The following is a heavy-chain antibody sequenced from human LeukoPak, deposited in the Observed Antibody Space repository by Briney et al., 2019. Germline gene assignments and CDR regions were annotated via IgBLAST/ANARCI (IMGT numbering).Heavy chain of an antibody. CDR1: GFTFSSYA. Sequence: GRSLRLSCAASGFTFSSYAMHWVRQAPGKGLEWVAVISYDGSNKYYADSVKGRFTISRDNSKNTLYLQMNSLRAEDTAVYYCARSYDFWSGYLGYYYYGMDVWGQGTTVTVSS. CDR2: ISYDGSNK. J-gene: IGHJ6*02. D-gene: IGHD3-3*01. CDR3: ARSYDFWSGYLGYYYYGMDV. V-gene: IGHV3-30-3*01.